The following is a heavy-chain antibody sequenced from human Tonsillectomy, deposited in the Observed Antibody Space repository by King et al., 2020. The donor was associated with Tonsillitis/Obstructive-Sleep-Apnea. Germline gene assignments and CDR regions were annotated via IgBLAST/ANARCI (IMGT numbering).Heavy chain of an antibody. J-gene: IGHJ6*02. Sequence: QLVQSGAEVRKPGASVKVSCKASGYTFASSYIHWVRQAPGQGLEWMGIINPSGGSTNYAQNFQGRVTMTRDTSTSTVYMEMSSVRSEDTAVYFCAREVVSGTYLQFYYRMDVWGQGTPVTVSS. CDR2: INPSGGST. D-gene: IGHD3-10*01. CDR3: AREVVSGTYLQFYYRMDV. V-gene: IGHV1-46*01. CDR1: GYTFASSY.